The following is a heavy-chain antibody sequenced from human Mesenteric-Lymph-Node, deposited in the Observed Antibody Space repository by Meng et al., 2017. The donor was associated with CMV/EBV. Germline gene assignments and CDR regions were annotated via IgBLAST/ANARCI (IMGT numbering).Heavy chain of an antibody. CDR1: VGPMPHFSNH. V-gene: IGHV4-39*01. Sequence: SATRSPPCTSSVGPMPHFSNHWGGSRQNPGTWLEWVGSVYYSGITVYNSSLKSRVTISIDTSKNQFSLKVISVTAAETAGYYCASLRDWGQGTLVTVSS. CDR3: ASLRD. CDR2: VYYSGIT. J-gene: IGHJ4*02.